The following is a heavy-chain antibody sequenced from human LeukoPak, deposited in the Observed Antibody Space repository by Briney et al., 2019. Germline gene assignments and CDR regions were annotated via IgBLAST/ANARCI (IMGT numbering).Heavy chain of an antibody. D-gene: IGHD3-10*01. CDR3: AKGLLWFGDQFDY. Sequence: GGSLRLSCAASGFTFSSYGMHWVRQAPGKGLEWVAFIRYDGSNKYYADSVKGRFTISRDNSKNTLYLQMNSLRAEDTAVYYCAKGLLWFGDQFDYWGQGTLVTVSS. CDR2: IRYDGSNK. V-gene: IGHV3-30*02. J-gene: IGHJ4*02. CDR1: GFTFSSYG.